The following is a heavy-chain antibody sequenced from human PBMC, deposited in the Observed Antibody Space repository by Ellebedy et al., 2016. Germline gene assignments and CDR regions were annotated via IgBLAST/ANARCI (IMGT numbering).Heavy chain of an antibody. Sequence: SVKVSCXASGYTFTSYGISWVRQAPGQGLEWMGGIIPIFGTANYAQKFQGRVTITADESTSTAYMELSSLRSEDTAVYYCARGDSGWYTDYWGQGTLVTVSS. CDR2: IIPIFGTA. J-gene: IGHJ4*02. CDR3: ARGDSGWYTDY. CDR1: GYTFTSYG. D-gene: IGHD6-19*01. V-gene: IGHV1-69*13.